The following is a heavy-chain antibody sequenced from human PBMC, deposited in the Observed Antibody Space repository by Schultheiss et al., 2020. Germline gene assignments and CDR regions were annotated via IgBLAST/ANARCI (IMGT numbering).Heavy chain of an antibody. V-gene: IGHV3-74*01. CDR3: ARADTGGYYGVRY. J-gene: IGHJ4*02. CDR1: GFTVSSNY. D-gene: IGHD3-3*01. CDR2: INGDGSST. Sequence: GGSLRLSCAASGFTVSSNYMSWVRQAPGKGLERVSRINGDGSSTSYADSVKGRFTISRDNAKNTLYLQMNSLRAEDMAVYYCARADTGGYYGVRYWGQGTLVTVSS.